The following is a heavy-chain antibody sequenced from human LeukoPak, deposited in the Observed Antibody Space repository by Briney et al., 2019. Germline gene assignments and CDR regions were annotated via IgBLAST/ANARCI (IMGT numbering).Heavy chain of an antibody. D-gene: IGHD4-17*01. V-gene: IGHV3-23*01. J-gene: IGHJ4*02. CDR1: GFTFSTYA. CDR2: ISGST. CDR3: AKDFSTVTLGYFDS. Sequence: GGSLRLSCAASGFTFSTYAMSWVRQAPGKGLEWVSGISGSTYCADSVKGRFTISRDNSKNTLYLQMNSLRAEDTAVYYCAKDFSTVTLGYFDSWGQGTLVTVSS.